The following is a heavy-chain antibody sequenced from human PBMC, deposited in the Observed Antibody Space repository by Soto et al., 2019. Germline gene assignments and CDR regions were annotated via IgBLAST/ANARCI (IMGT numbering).Heavy chain of an antibody. V-gene: IGHV1-18*04. D-gene: IGHD4-4*01. CDR1: GYTFTSYG. J-gene: IGHJ4*02. CDR2: ISAYNGNT. CDR3: AREVGPPGYSSNFDY. Sequence: QVQLVRSGAEVKKPGASVKVSCKASGYTFTSYGISWVRQDPGQGVEWLGWISAYNGNTNYAQKLQGRVTMTTDTSTSTAYMELRSLRSDDTAVYYCAREVGPPGYSSNFDYWGQGTLVTVSS.